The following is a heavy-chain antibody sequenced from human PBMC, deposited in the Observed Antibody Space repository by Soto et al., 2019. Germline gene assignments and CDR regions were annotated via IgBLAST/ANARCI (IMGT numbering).Heavy chain of an antibody. J-gene: IGHJ4*02. CDR2: IIYDGSTK. V-gene: IGHV3-30*18. CDR1: GFTFSSYG. Sequence: QVQLVESGGGEVQPGRSLRLSCAASGFTFSSYGMHWVRQAPGKGLEWVAVIIYDGSTKYYADSVKGRFIISRDNSKSTLYLQMNSLRAEDTAVYYCAKDRMGAGVRGYFDYWGQGNLVTVSS. CDR3: AKDRMGAGVRGYFDY. D-gene: IGHD3-10*01.